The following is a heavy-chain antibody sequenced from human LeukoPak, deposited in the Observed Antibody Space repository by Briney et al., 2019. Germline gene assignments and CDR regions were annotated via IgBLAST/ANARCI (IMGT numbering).Heavy chain of an antibody. J-gene: IGHJ5*02. D-gene: IGHD6-13*01. CDR3: ARRGGSSTSSWSHICWFDP. V-gene: IGHV3-23*01. Sequence: GGSLRLSCATSGFIFTSYAMHWVRQAPGKGLEWVSSVTTSGDRTFYADSVKGRFTISRDNAKNSLYLQMNSLRAEDTAVYYCARRGGSSTSSWSHICWFDPWGQGTLVTVSS. CDR2: VTTSGDRT. CDR1: GFIFTSYA.